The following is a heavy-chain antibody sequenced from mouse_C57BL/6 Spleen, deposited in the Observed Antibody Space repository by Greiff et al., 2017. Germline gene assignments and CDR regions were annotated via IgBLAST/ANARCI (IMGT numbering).Heavy chain of an antibody. J-gene: IGHJ2*01. Sequence: QVQLQQSGAELVRPGASVTLSCKASGYTFTDYEMHWVKQTPVHGLEWIGAIDPDTGGTAYNQKFKGKAILTADKSSSTAYMELRSLTSEDSAVYYCTRERRDYWGQGTTLTVSS. CDR1: GYTFTDYE. V-gene: IGHV1-15*01. CDR3: TRERRDY. CDR2: IDPDTGGT.